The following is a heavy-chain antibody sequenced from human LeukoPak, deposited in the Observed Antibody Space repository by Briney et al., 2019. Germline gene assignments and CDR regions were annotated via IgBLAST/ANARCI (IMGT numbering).Heavy chain of an antibody. CDR2: ISGDGGST. V-gene: IGHV3-43*02. D-gene: IGHD1-7*01. CDR1: GFTFDDYA. CDR3: AKDRYNWNYVGWFDP. J-gene: IGHJ5*02. Sequence: PGGSLRLSCAASGFTFDDYAMHWVRQAPGKGLEWVSLISGDGGSTYYADSVKGRFTISRDNSKNSLYLQMNSLRTEDTALYYCAKDRYNWNYVGWFDPWGQGTLVTVSP.